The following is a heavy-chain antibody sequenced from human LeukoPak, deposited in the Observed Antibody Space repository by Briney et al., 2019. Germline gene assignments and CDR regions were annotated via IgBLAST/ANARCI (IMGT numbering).Heavy chain of an antibody. V-gene: IGHV4-39*07. CDR3: ARGSIAVARFDP. J-gene: IGHJ5*02. CDR2: IYTSGST. D-gene: IGHD6-19*01. Sequence: SETLSLTCTVSGGSISSSSYYWGWIRQPPGKGLEWIGRIYTSGSTNYNPSLKSRVTMSVDTSKNQFSLKLSSVTAADTAVYYCARGSIAVARFDPWGQGTLVTVSS. CDR1: GGSISSSSYY.